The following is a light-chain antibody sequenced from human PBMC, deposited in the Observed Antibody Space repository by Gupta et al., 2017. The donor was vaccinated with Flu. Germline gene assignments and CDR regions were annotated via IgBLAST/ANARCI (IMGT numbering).Light chain of an antibody. CDR1: QSLLHSNGYNY. V-gene: IGKV2-28*01. J-gene: IGKJ3*01. Sequence: DIVLTQSPLSLPVTAGEPASISCRSSQSLLHSNGYNYLDRYLQKPGQSPHLLIYLGPNRACGVPDRVSGSGSGTDFTLKISRVEAEEVGVYYCMQALQTRFTFGPGTKVDIK. CDR3: MQALQTRFT. CDR2: LGP.